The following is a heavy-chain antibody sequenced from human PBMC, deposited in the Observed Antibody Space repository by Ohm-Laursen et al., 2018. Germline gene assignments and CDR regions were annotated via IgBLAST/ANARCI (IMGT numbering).Heavy chain of an antibody. V-gene: IGHV3-7*01. CDR1: GFTFSNYW. CDR2: IKQDGSEQ. D-gene: IGHD5-12*01. CDR3: ARLRGGYDFDY. J-gene: IGHJ4*02. Sequence: GSLRLSCAASGFTFSNYWMSWVRQAPGKGLEWVANIKQDGSEQDYVDSVKGRFTISRDNAKNSLYLHMDSLRGEDTAVYYCARLRGGYDFDYWGQGTLVTVSS.